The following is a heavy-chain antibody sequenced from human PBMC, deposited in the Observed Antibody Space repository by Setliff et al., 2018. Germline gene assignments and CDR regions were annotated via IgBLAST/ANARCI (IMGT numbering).Heavy chain of an antibody. CDR2: IRSRNDGGTT. J-gene: IGHJ6*03. CDR3: TSAKLERRTGHHYYMDG. CDR1: GLTFSHAW. D-gene: IGHD1-1*01. V-gene: IGHV3-15*01. Sequence: GESLKISCAASGLTFSHAWMTWVRQSPGKGLEWVGRIRSRNDGGTTDYAAPVKGRFTFSRDDSKNTLYLQMNNLKTEDTATYYCTSAKLERRTGHHYYMDGWGKGTTGTVSS.